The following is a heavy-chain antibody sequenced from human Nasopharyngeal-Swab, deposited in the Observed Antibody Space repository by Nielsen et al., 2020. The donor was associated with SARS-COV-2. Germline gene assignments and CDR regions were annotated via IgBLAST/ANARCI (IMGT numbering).Heavy chain of an antibody. CDR1: GFSFRTYW. CDR2: IDTDGAIT. V-gene: IGHV3-74*01. J-gene: IGHJ4*02. Sequence: GESLKISCAAFGFSFRTYWMHWVRQSPGKGLLWVSRIDTDGAITNYADSVKGRFTISRDNAKNTLYLQMNSLRADDTAVYYCARDVGGRDNYWGQGALVTVSS. CDR3: ARDVGGRDNY. D-gene: IGHD2-15*01.